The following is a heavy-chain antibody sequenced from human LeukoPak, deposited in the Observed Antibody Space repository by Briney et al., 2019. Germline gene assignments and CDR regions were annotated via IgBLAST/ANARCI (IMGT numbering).Heavy chain of an antibody. J-gene: IGHJ3*02. CDR3: VRDFPRDNDAFDI. Sequence: PGRSLRLSCAASGFTFSSCGMHWVRQAPGKGLEWVAVIWNDGSYKYYADSVKGRFTISRDNSKNTLYLQMNSLRAEDTAVYYCVRDFPRDNDAFDIWGQGTMVTVSS. V-gene: IGHV3-33*01. CDR2: IWNDGSYK. CDR1: GFTFSSCG.